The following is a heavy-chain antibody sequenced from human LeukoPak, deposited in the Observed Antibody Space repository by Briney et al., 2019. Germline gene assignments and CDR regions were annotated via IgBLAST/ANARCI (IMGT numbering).Heavy chain of an antibody. CDR3: ARPANPVTTGIFDY. Sequence: GESLKISCKGSGYSFTSYWIGWVRQMPGKGLEWMGIIYPGDSDTRYGPSFQGQVTISADKSISTAYLQWSSLKASDTAMYYCARPANPVTTGIFDYWGQGTLATVSS. CDR2: IYPGDSDT. D-gene: IGHD4-17*01. CDR1: GYSFTSYW. J-gene: IGHJ4*02. V-gene: IGHV5-51*01.